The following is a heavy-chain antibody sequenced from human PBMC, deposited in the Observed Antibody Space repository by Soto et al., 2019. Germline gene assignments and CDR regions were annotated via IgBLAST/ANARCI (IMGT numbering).Heavy chain of an antibody. J-gene: IGHJ4*02. Sequence: QVQLVQSGAEVKKPGASVKVSCKASGYTFTSYGISWVRQAPGQGLEWMGWISAYNGNTKYAQKLQGRVTMTTATCTSTAYMELRSLRSDDTAVYDSARDPALGGPFDYWGQGTLVTVSS. CDR1: GYTFTSYG. CDR2: ISAYNGNT. CDR3: ARDPALGGPFDY. V-gene: IGHV1-18*01. D-gene: IGHD3-16*01.